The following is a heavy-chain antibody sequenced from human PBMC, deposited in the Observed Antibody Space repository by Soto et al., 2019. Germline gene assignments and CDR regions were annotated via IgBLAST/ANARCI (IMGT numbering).Heavy chain of an antibody. Sequence: LSLTCTLSGASITSTTYFWAWIRQPPGKGLEWVGSIYYSGRTYYNPSLRSRVTISVDRSKNQFSLTMSSVTATDTAVYYCAKNLPRTGRFDYWGQGTSVTVSS. CDR2: IYYSGRT. CDR1: GASITSTTYF. J-gene: IGHJ4*02. CDR3: AKNLPRTGRFDY. V-gene: IGHV4-39*01.